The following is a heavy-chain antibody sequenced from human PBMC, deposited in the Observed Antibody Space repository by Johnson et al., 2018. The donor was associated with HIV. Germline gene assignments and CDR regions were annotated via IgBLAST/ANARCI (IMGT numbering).Heavy chain of an antibody. V-gene: IGHV3-30-3*01. D-gene: IGHD3-22*01. CDR3: ARGRVSMKVVDLRGGGFDF. CDR2: ISFDGTTK. CDR1: GLDFRDYS. J-gene: IGHJ3*01. Sequence: QVQLVESGGGVVLPGTSMRLSCVAPGLDFRDYSLHWVRQTPGTRLAWVAVISFDGTTKYYADSVKGRFNISRDNSNNTRYLQMNSLRVEDTALYLCARGRVSMKVVDLRGGGFDFWGQGTKVTVSS.